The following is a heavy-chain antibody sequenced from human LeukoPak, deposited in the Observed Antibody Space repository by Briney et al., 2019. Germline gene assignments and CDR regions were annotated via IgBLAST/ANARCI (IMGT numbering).Heavy chain of an antibody. V-gene: IGHV4-59*01. J-gene: IGHJ4*02. CDR2: IYYSGST. CDR1: GGSISSYY. Sequence: SETLSLTCTVSGGSISSYYWSWIRQPPGKGLEWIGCIYYSGSTNYNPSLKSRVTISVDTSKNQFSLKLSSVTAADTAVYYCARGTAVAAPFDYWGQGTLVTVSS. D-gene: IGHD6-19*01. CDR3: ARGTAVAAPFDY.